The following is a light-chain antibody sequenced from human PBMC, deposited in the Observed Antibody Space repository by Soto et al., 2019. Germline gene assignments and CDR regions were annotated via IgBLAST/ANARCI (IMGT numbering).Light chain of an antibody. CDR1: SSNIGAGYD. J-gene: IGLJ1*01. V-gene: IGLV1-40*01. CDR2: GNN. CDR3: QSYDSSLSGYV. Sequence: QSVLTQPPSVSGAPGQRVTISCTGSSSNIGAGYDVHWYQQLPGTAPQLLIYGNNNRPSGVPDRFSGSKSATSASLAITGLQAEDEADFYCQSYDSSLSGYVFGTGTKATVL.